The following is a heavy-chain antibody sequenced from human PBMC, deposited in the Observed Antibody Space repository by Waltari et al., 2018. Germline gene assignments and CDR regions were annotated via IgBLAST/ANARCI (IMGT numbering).Heavy chain of an antibody. Sequence: QVQLVQSGAEVKKPGSSVKVSCKASGGTFSSYAISWVRQAPGQGLEWMGGIIPIFGTANYAQKFQGRVTITADESTSTAYMELSSLRSEDTAVYYCARGEVVPAAILRAFYYYYYMDVWGKGTTVTISS. J-gene: IGHJ6*03. CDR3: ARGEVVPAAILRAFYYYYYMDV. CDR1: GGTFSSYA. D-gene: IGHD2-2*02. CDR2: IIPIFGTA. V-gene: IGHV1-69*12.